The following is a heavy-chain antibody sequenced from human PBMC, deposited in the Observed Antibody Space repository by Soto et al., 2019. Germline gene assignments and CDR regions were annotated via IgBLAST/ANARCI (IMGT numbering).Heavy chain of an antibody. J-gene: IGHJ4*02. CDR2: ILPIFGTA. CDR3: AGARTFHHERPKPFDY. D-gene: IGHD1-1*01. V-gene: IGHV1-69*12. Sequence: QVQLVQSGAEVKKPGSSVKVSGKASGGTFSSYAISWVRQAPGQGLEWMGGILPIFGTANYPQKFLGRVTITADEYTSTADMELSSQRSEDTAVYYCAGARTFHHERPKPFDYWGQGTLVTVSS. CDR1: GGTFSSYA.